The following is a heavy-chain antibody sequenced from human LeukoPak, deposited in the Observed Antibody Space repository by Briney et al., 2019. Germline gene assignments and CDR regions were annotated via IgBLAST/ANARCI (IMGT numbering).Heavy chain of an antibody. CDR1: GGSISSYY. J-gene: IGHJ6*02. D-gene: IGHD2/OR15-2a*01. Sequence: SETLSLTCTVSGGSISSYYWSWIRQPPGKGLEWIGYIYYSGSTNYNPSLKSRVTISVDTSKNQFSLKLSSVTAADTAVYYCARGSIGEGYYYYYYGMDVWGQGTTVTVSS. CDR3: ARGSIGEGYYYYYYGMDV. V-gene: IGHV4-59*12. CDR2: IYYSGST.